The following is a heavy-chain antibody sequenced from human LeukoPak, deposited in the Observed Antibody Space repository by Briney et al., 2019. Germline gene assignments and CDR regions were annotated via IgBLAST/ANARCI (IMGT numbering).Heavy chain of an antibody. D-gene: IGHD3-22*01. Sequence: GGSLRLSCAASGFTFSSYSMNWVRQAPGKGLEWVSSISSSSSYIYYADSVKGRFTISRDNAKNSLYLQMNSLRAEDTAVYYCARVGYYDSSGYYAPPNYFDYWGQGTLVTVSS. CDR1: GFTFSSYS. V-gene: IGHV3-21*01. CDR2: ISSSSSYI. J-gene: IGHJ4*02. CDR3: ARVGYYDSSGYYAPPNYFDY.